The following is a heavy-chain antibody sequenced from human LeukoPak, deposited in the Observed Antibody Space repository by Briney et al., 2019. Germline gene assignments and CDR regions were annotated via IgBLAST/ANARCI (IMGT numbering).Heavy chain of an antibody. Sequence: PGGSLRLSCAASGFTFSSYAMSWVRQAPGKGLEWVSAIRSGGDNTYYADSVKGRFTISRDNSKNTLYLQMNSLGAEVTAVYYCAKGGGSYSWADYWGQGTLVTVSS. V-gene: IGHV3-23*01. J-gene: IGHJ4*02. CDR1: GFTFSSYA. CDR3: AKGGGSYSWADY. CDR2: IRSGGDNT. D-gene: IGHD1-26*01.